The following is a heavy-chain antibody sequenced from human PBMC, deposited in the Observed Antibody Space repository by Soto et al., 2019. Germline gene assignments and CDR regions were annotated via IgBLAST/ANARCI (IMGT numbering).Heavy chain of an antibody. J-gene: IGHJ6*02. CDR1: GFTFSSYA. D-gene: IGHD3-9*01. CDR2: ISGSGGST. CDR3: AKVLPYYDILTGYWDYYYYCMDV. V-gene: IGHV3-23*01. Sequence: EVQLLESGGGLVQPGGSLRLSCAASGFTFSSYAMSWVRQAPGKGLEWVSAISGSGGSTYYADSVKGRFTISRDNSKNTLYLKINSLRAEDTAVYYCAKVLPYYDILTGYWDYYYYCMDVWGQGTTVTVSS.